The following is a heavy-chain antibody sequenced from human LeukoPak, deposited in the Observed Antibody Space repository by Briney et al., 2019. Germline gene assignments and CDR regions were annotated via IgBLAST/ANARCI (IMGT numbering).Heavy chain of an antibody. D-gene: IGHD3-10*01. CDR2: IIPIFGTA. CDR1: GYTFTTYG. V-gene: IGHV1-69*05. Sequence: SVKVSCKASGYTFTTYGLSWVRRAPGQGLEWMGRIIPIFGTANYAQKFQGRVTITTDESTSTAYMELSSLRSEDTAVYYCAREPQSVEGFGELSPHYYYYYYMDVWGKGTTVTVSS. J-gene: IGHJ6*03. CDR3: AREPQSVEGFGELSPHYYYYYYMDV.